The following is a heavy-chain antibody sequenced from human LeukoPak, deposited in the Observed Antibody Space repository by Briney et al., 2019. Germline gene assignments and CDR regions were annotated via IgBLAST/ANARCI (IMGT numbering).Heavy chain of an antibody. CDR3: ARLEYSGTYTIDY. D-gene: IGHD1-26*01. V-gene: IGHV4-59*08. J-gene: IGHJ4*02. Sequence: SETLSLTCTVSGGSISSYYWSWIRQPPGKGLEWIGHIYYTGSADYNPSLKSRVTISVDTFKNQFSLKLTSVTAADTALYYCARLEYSGTYTIDYWGQGTLVTVSS. CDR2: IYYTGSA. CDR1: GGSISSYY.